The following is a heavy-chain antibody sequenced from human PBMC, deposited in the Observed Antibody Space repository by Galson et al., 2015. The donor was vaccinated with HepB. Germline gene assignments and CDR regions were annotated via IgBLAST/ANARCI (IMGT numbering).Heavy chain of an antibody. CDR2: ISYEGSNI. Sequence: SLRLSCAASEFSFSSSGMHWVRQAPGKRLEWVAVISYEGSNIYYEESVRSRFIISRDNSKSTLYLQMNSLRDEDTAVYYCAKDLGATYFYGMDVWGQGTTVTVSS. CDR3: AKDLGATYFYGMDV. CDR1: EFSFSSSG. V-gene: IGHV3-30*18. J-gene: IGHJ6*02. D-gene: IGHD1-26*01.